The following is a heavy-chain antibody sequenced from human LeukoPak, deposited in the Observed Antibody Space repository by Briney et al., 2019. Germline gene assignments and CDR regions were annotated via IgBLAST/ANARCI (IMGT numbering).Heavy chain of an antibody. D-gene: IGHD2-15*01. V-gene: IGHV3-74*01. CDR1: GFTFSTYW. J-gene: IGHJ4*02. CDR3: ARALRIAVVDY. CDR2: ISADGSST. Sequence: PGGSLRLSCAASGFTFSTYWMHWVRQAPGKGLVWVSRISADGSSTYYADSVRGRFTISRDNGKNTLYLQVNSLGAEDTAVYYCARALRIAVVDYWGQGTLVTVSS.